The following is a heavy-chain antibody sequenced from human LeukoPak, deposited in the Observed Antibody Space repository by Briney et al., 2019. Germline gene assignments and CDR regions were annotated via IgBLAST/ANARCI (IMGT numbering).Heavy chain of an antibody. D-gene: IGHD6-13*01. CDR3: ARGVKQQLAEWTQVGTQVVYYYYYYMDA. Sequence: GASVKVSCKASGYTFTSYYMHWVRQAPGQGLEWMGIINPSGGSTSYAQKFQGRVTMTRDTSTSTVYMELSSLRSEDTAVYYCARGVKQQLAEWTQVGTQVVYYYYYYMDAWGKGTTVTVSS. CDR1: GYTFTSYY. V-gene: IGHV1-46*01. J-gene: IGHJ6*03. CDR2: INPSGGST.